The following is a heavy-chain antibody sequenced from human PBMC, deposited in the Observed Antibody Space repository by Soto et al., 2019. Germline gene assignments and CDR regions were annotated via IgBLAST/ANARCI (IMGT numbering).Heavy chain of an antibody. D-gene: IGHD3-10*01. CDR1: GFTFSSYS. V-gene: IGHV3-21*01. CDR2: ISSSSSYI. J-gene: IGHJ5*02. CDR3: ARDTYYYGSGSYGP. Sequence: EVQLVESGGGLVKPGGSLRLSCAASGFTFSSYSMNWVRQAPGKGLEWVSSISSSSSYIYYADSVKGRFTISRDNAKNLRYLQRNSLRAEDTAVYYCARDTYYYGSGSYGPWGQGTLVTVSS.